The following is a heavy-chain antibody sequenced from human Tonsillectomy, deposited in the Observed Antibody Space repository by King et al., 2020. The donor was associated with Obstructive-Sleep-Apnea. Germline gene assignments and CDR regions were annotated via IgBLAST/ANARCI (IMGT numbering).Heavy chain of an antibody. D-gene: IGHD1-26*01. CDR3: ARALAVGATVGYFDY. CDR2: IYYSGST. V-gene: IGHV4-30-4*01. J-gene: IGHJ4*02. Sequence: VQLQESGPGLLKPSQTLSLTCTVSGGSISSGAYSCSCIRQPPRKGLEWIGDIYYSGSTYYNPSLKSRVTVSVDTSKNQFSLKLSSVTAADTAVYYCARALAVGATVGYFDYWGQGTLVTVSS. CDR1: GGSISSGAYS.